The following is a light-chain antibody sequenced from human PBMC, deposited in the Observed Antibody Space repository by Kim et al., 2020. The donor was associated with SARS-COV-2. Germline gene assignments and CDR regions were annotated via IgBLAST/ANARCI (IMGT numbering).Light chain of an antibody. CDR2: LAS. CDR3: QQHNTYPLT. V-gene: IGKV1-16*02. CDR1: QGISNH. Sequence: ASVGDRVTLSCRASQGISNHLAWCQQKPGKAPRSLIYLASNLQSGVPSKFSGSGSGTDFSLTINSLQPEDFATYYCQQHNTYPLTFGGGTKVDIK. J-gene: IGKJ4*01.